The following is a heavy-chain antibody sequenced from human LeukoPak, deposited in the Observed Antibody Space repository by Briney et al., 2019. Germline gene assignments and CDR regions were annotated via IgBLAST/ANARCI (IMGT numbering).Heavy chain of an antibody. V-gene: IGHV1-8*02. CDR3: ARGRYYYGSGSYYH. CDR1: GYTFTDYY. D-gene: IGHD3-10*01. J-gene: IGHJ4*02. CDR2: MNPNSGNT. Sequence: ASVKVSRKASGYTFTDYYMHWVRQATGQGLEWMGWMNPNSGNTGYAQKFQGRVTMTRNTSISTAYMELSSLRSEDTAVYYCARGRYYYGSGSYYHWGQGTLVTVSS.